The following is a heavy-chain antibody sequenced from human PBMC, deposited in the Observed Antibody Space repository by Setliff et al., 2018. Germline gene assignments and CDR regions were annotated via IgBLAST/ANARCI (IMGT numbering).Heavy chain of an antibody. J-gene: IGHJ3*02. V-gene: IGHV4-31*03. CDR2: IYYSGST. CDR3: ARDRRIVGARHAFDI. Sequence: SETLSLTCTVSGGSISSGGYFWSWIRQHPGKGLEWIGYIYYSGSTYYNPSLKSRVTISVDTSKNQFSLKLSSVTAADTAVYYCARDRRIVGARHAFDIWGQGTMVTVSS. CDR1: GGSISSGGYF. D-gene: IGHD1-26*01.